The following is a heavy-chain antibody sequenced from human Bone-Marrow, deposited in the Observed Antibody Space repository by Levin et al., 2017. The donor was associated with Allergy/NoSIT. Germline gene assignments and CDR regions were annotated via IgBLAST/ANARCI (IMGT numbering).Heavy chain of an antibody. Sequence: SETLSLICDVDGGSFSGYYWSWIRQPPGKGLEWIGEINHSGNTNYNPSLKSRVTISLDTSKKQFSRRLNSVTAADTAVYYCATGPQDPRGGFDVWGQGTMVTVSS. J-gene: IGHJ3*01. V-gene: IGHV4-34*01. CDR2: INHSGNT. CDR3: ATGPQDPRGGFDV. CDR1: GGSFSGYY. D-gene: IGHD2-15*01.